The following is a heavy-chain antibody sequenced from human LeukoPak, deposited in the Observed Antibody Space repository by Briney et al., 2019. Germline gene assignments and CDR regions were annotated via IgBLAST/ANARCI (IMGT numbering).Heavy chain of an antibody. V-gene: IGHV3-21*01. Sequence: PGGPLRLSCAASGFTFNMYTMNWVRQAPGKGLEWVSSISSSGVYIYYADSVKGRFTISRDNAKNSLYLQMNSLRADDTAVYYCARDRRLQLWSPAGFDYWGQGTLVTASS. CDR1: GFTFNMYT. CDR3: ARDRRLQLWSPAGFDY. D-gene: IGHD5-18*01. CDR2: ISSSGVYI. J-gene: IGHJ4*02.